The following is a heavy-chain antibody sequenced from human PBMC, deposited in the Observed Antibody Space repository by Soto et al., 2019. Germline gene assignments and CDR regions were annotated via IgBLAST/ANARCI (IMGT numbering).Heavy chain of an antibody. V-gene: IGHV1-18*01. CDR3: ARGGYCSGGSCYSTDYYYGMDV. CDR2: ISAYNGNT. J-gene: IGHJ6*02. CDR1: GYTCPTYA. D-gene: IGHD2-15*01. Sequence: ASVKVSCKASGYTCPTYAIHWVRQAPGQRLEWMGWISAYNGNTKNAQKLQGRVTMTTDTSTSTAYMELRSLRSDDTAVYYCARGGYCSGGSCYSTDYYYGMDVWGQGTTVTVSS.